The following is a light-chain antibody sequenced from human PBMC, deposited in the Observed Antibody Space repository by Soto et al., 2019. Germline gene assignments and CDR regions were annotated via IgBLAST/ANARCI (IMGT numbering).Light chain of an antibody. CDR2: EDT. Sequence: QSALTQPASVSGSPGQSITISCTGTSNDVGNYNLVSWYQQHPGKGPKLMLYEDTKRPSGVSIRFSGSKSGNTASLTISGLQAEYEADYYCCSYAGGPWLFGGGTKLTVL. V-gene: IGLV2-23*01. CDR1: SNDVGNYNL. CDR3: CSYAGGPWL. J-gene: IGLJ3*02.